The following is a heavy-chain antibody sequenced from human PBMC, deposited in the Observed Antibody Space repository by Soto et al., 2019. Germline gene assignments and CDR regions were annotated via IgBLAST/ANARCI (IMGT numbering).Heavy chain of an antibody. CDR2: ISWNSGSI. D-gene: IGHD4-17*01. CDR3: AKDFLRASGDYDYYYYMDV. Sequence: GGSLRLSCAASGFTFDDYAMHWVRQAPGKGLEWVSGISWNSGSIGYADSVKGRFTISRDNAKNSPYLQMNSLRAEDTALYYCAKDFLRASGDYDYYYYMDVWDKGTTVTVSS. CDR1: GFTFDDYA. J-gene: IGHJ6*03. V-gene: IGHV3-9*01.